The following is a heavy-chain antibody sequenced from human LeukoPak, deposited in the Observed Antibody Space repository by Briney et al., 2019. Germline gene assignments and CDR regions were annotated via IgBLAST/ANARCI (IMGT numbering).Heavy chain of an antibody. D-gene: IGHD6-19*01. CDR1: GYTFTSYA. CDR3: ARAEAGTWRDYYYYMDV. J-gene: IGHJ6*03. V-gene: IGHV7-4-1*02. Sequence: ASVKVSCKASGYTFTSYAMNWVRQAPGQGLEWMGWINTNTGNPTYAQGFTGRFVFSLDTSVSTAYLQISSLKAEDTAVYYCARAEAGTWRDYYYYMDVWGKGTTVTVSS. CDR2: INTNTGNP.